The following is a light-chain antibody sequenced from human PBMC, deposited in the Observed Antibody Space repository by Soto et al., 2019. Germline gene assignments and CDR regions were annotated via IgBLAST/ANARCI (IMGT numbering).Light chain of an antibody. CDR3: QQYETYSPWT. CDR2: KAS. J-gene: IGKJ1*01. Sequence: DIQMTQSPSSLSASVGDRITITCRASQIIDTWLAWYQQKPGKAPKLLIYKASSLEDGVTSRFSGSGSGTEFTLTISSLQHDDFATYYCQQYETYSPWTFGQGTKVDIK. CDR1: QIIDTW. V-gene: IGKV1-5*03.